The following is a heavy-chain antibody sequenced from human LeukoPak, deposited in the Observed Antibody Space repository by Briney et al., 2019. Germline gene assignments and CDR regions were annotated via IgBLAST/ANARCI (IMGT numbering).Heavy chain of an antibody. V-gene: IGHV3-74*01. CDR3: ATSYYYYYMDV. CDR1: GFTFTSYW. CDR2: INSDGSST. J-gene: IGHJ6*03. Sequence: PGGSLRLSCAASGFTFTSYWMHWVRQGPGKGLVWVSRINSDGSSTRYADSVKGRFTISRDNAKNTLYLQMNSLRAEDTAVYYCATSYYYYYMDVWGKGTTVTVSS.